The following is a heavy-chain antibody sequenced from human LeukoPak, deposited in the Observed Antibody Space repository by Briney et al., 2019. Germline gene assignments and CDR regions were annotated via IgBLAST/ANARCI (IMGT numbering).Heavy chain of an antibody. D-gene: IGHD7-27*01. CDR1: GFAFNNYA. V-gene: IGHV3-23*01. J-gene: IGHJ6*02. CDR2: ICGSGTST. CDR3: AKTSLGHAPYYYTMDV. Sequence: GASLRLSCAASGFAFNNYAMIWVRQAPGKGLEWVSAICGSGTSTFSADSLKDRFIISRDNSKNTLYLQMNSLRAGDTAVYYCAKTSLGHAPYYYTMDVWGQGTTVTVSS.